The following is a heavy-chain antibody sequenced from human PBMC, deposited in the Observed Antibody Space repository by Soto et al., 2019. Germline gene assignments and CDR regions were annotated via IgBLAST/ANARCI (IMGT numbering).Heavy chain of an antibody. Sequence: PGGSLRLSCVVSGFTLGGYSMNWVRQAPGKGLEWVSYISDSGSRMYYADSVKGRFTISRDSAKNSLYLQMNSLRAEDTAEYYCAPQGVGATGYLYWGQGTLVTVSS. CDR2: ISDSGSRM. CDR3: APQGVGATGYLY. J-gene: IGHJ4*02. D-gene: IGHD1-26*01. CDR1: GFTLGGYS. V-gene: IGHV3-48*01.